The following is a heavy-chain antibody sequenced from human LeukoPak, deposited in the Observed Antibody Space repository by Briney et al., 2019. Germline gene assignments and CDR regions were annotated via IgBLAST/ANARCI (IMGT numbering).Heavy chain of an antibody. V-gene: IGHV3-23*01. D-gene: IGHD1-14*01. J-gene: IGHJ4*02. Sequence: GGSLRLSCAASGFTFDDYGMTWVRQVPGKGLVWVSGLNSDGSTTDYADSVKGRFTISRDNSKNTLYLQMNSLRAEDTAVYYCAKESPRQTTYYFDYWGQGTLVTVSS. CDR1: GFTFDDYG. CDR2: LNSDGSTT. CDR3: AKESPRQTTYYFDY.